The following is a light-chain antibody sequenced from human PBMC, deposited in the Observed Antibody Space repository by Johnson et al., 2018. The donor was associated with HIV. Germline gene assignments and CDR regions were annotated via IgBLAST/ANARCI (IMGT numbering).Light chain of an antibody. CDR2: DNN. CDR3: GTWDSSLSAV. CDR1: SSNIGNNY. V-gene: IGLV1-51*01. Sequence: QLVLTQPPSVSAAPGQKVTISCSGSSSNIGNNYVSWFQQLPGTAPKLLIYDNNKRPSGIPDRFSGSKSGTSATLGITGLQTGDEADYYCGTWDSSLSAVFGTGTNVPVL. J-gene: IGLJ1*01.